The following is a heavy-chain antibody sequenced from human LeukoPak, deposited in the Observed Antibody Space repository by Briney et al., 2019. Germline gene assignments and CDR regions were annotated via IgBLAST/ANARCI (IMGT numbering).Heavy chain of an antibody. V-gene: IGHV1-69*05. CDR2: IIPIFGTA. Sequence: SVKVSCKASRGTFSSYAISWVRQAPGQGLEWMGGIIPIFGTANYAQKFQGRVTITTDESTSTAYMELSSLRSEDTAVYYCSRGPPHGYFQHWGQGTLVTVSS. CDR3: SRGPPHGYFQH. J-gene: IGHJ1*01. CDR1: RGTFSSYA.